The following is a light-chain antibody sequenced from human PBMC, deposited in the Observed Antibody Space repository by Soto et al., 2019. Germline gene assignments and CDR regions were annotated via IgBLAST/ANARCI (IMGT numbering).Light chain of an antibody. V-gene: IGKV1-39*01. CDR2: VAS. Sequence: DIQMTHSPSSLSASVGDRVTITCRASHSISRYLNWYQQKPGKAPNLLIYVASSLQSEVPSRFSGSGSGTDFTLTISSLQPEDFATYYCQQSYSTPAITFGQGTRLEIK. CDR1: HSISRY. J-gene: IGKJ5*01. CDR3: QQSYSTPAIT.